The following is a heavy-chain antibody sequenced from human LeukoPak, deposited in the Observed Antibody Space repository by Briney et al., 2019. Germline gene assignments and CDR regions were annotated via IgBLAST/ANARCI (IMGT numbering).Heavy chain of an antibody. CDR2: ISGSGGST. Sequence: GGSLRLSCAASGFTFSSYAMSWVRQAPGKGLEWVPAISGSGGSTYYADSVKGRFTISRDNSKNTLYLQMNSLRAEDTAVYYCAKGGLGLLEWFLPPGYYFDYWGQGTLVTVSS. D-gene: IGHD3-3*01. J-gene: IGHJ4*02. CDR3: AKGGLGLLEWFLPPGYYFDY. V-gene: IGHV3-23*01. CDR1: GFTFSSYA.